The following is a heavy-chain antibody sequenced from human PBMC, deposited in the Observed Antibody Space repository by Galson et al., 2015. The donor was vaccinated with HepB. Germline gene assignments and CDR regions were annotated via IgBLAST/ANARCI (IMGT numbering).Heavy chain of an antibody. J-gene: IGHJ6*02. D-gene: IGHD2-15*01. Sequence: SLRLSCAASGFSFSTYSMNRVRQAPGKGLEWVSYISSGSSTIYYEDSVKGRFTISRDNDNNSLYLQMNSLRAEDTAVYYCVRGVDYYYGMDVWGQGTTVTVFS. CDR1: GFSFSTYS. CDR2: ISSGSSTI. V-gene: IGHV3-48*01. CDR3: VRGVDYYYGMDV.